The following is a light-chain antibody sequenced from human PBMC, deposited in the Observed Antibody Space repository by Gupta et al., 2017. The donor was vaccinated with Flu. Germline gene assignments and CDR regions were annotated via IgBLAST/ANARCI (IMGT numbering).Light chain of an antibody. Sequence: VSPGQTASITCSGDKLGDKYACWYQQKPGQSPVLVIYQDSKRPSGIPERFSGSNSGNTATLTISGTQAMDEADYYCQAWDSFVVFGGGTKLTVL. J-gene: IGLJ2*01. CDR2: QDS. V-gene: IGLV3-1*01. CDR3: QAWDSFVV. CDR1: KLGDKY.